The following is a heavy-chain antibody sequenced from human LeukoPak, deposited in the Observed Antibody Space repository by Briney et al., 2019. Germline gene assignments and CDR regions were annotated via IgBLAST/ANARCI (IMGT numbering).Heavy chain of an antibody. CDR1: GYTFTSYG. D-gene: IGHD3-3*01. J-gene: IGHJ4*02. CDR3: AGAGSHYDFWSGYPIFDY. V-gene: IGHV1-18*01. CDR2: ISAYNGNT. Sequence: ASVKVSCKASGYTFTSYGISWVRQAPGQGLEWMGWISAYNGNTNYAQKLQGRVTMTTGTSTSTAYMELRSLRSDDTAVYYCAGAGSHYDFWSGYPIFDYWGQGTLVTVSS.